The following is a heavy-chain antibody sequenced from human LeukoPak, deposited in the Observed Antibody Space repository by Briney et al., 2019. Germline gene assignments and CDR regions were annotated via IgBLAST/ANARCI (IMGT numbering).Heavy chain of an antibody. D-gene: IGHD3-9*01. V-gene: IGHV4-4*07. Sequence: SETLSLTCTVSGGSISSYYWSWIRQPAGKGLEWIGRIYTSGSTNYNPSLKSRVTMSVDTSKNQFSLKLSSVTAADTAVYYCARDHSNTYYDTLTGYYRGTNWFDPWGQGTLVTVSS. J-gene: IGHJ5*02. CDR2: IYTSGST. CDR1: GGSISSYY. CDR3: ARDHSNTYYDTLTGYYRGTNWFDP.